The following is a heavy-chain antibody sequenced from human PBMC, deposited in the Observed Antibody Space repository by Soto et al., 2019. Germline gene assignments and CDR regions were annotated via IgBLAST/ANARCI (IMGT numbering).Heavy chain of an antibody. D-gene: IGHD2-8*01. CDR1: GYSVSTNSAT. CDR2: TYYRSKWDY. CDR3: ARLIGNSWLDS. Sequence: SQTLSLTCAISGYSVSTNSATWDWIRQSPSRGLEWLGRTYYRSKWDYDYAASVKGRININPDTSNNQVSLHLDSVTPDDTAVYYCARLIGNSWLDSWGQGTLVTVSS. J-gene: IGHJ5*01. V-gene: IGHV6-1*01.